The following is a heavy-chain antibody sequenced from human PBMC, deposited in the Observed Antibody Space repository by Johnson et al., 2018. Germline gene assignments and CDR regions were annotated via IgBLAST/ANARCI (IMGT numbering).Heavy chain of an antibody. CDR2: INHSGST. D-gene: IGHD1-26*01. Sequence: QVQLQQWGAGLLKPSETLSLTCAVYGGSFSGYSWSWIRQPPGTGLEWIGEINHSGSTTYNPSLKSRVTLSVDTSNNPFSLKLSSVTAADTAVYFCARGRSPRVGGATPSRGMDVWGQGTTVTVSS. CDR1: GGSFSGYS. CDR3: ARGRSPRVGGATPSRGMDV. V-gene: IGHV4-34*01. J-gene: IGHJ6*02.